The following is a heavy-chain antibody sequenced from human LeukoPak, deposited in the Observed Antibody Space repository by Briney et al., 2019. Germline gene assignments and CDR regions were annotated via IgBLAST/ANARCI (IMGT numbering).Heavy chain of an antibody. J-gene: IGHJ4*02. V-gene: IGHV4-30-4*08. Sequence: PSETLSLTCTVSGDSISSGDYYWSWIRQPPGKGLEWIGYIYYSGSTTYNPSLQSRVTISVDTSKNQFSLKLSSVTAADTAVYYCARGPAYDYSNYGLLFFDYWGQGTLVTVSS. D-gene: IGHD4-11*01. CDR2: IYYSGST. CDR1: GDSISSGDYY. CDR3: ARGPAYDYSNYGLLFFDY.